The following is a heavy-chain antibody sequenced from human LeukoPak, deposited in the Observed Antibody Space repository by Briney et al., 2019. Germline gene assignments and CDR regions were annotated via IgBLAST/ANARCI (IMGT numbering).Heavy chain of an antibody. V-gene: IGHV4-38-2*01. J-gene: IGHJ4*02. Sequence: SETLSLTCAVSGYSISSGYYWGWIRQPPGKGVEWIGKIYHSGSTYYNPSLKSRVTISVYTSKNQFSLKLSSVTAADTAVYYCASRGYSYGYDPIDYWGQGTLVTVSS. CDR3: ASRGYSYGYDPIDY. CDR2: IYHSGST. D-gene: IGHD5-18*01. CDR1: GYSISSGYY.